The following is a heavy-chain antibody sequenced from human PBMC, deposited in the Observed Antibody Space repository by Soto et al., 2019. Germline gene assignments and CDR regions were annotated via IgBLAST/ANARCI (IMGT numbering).Heavy chain of an antibody. V-gene: IGHV1-46*01. CDR1: GYTFTSYY. Sequence: ASVKVSCKASGYTFTSYYMHWVRQALGQGLEWMGIINPSGGSTSYAQKFQGRVTMTRDTSTSTVYMELSSLRSEDTAVYYCATMVNYDNLGGYYGSLAYRGQGTLVTVSS. J-gene: IGHJ4*02. CDR3: ATMVNYDNLGGYYGSLAY. D-gene: IGHD3-9*01. CDR2: INPSGGST.